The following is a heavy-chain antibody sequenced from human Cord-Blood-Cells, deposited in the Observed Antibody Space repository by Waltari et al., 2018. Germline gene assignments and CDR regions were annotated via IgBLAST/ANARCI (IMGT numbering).Heavy chain of an antibody. D-gene: IGHD6-6*01. CDR3: ARGRSSSDY. V-gene: IGHV3-21*01. Sequence: EVQLVESGGGLVKPGGSLRLSCAASGFTFSSYSMNWVRQAPGKGLEWVSSISSSSSYIYYADSGKGRFTISRDNAKNSLYLKMNSLRAEDTAVYYCARGRSSSDYWGQGTLVTVSS. J-gene: IGHJ4*02. CDR2: ISSSSSYI. CDR1: GFTFSSYS.